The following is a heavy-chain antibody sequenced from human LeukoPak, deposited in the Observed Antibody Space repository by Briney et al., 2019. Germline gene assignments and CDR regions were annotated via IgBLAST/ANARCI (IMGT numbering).Heavy chain of an antibody. Sequence: GGSLRLSCAASGFTFSSYDMHWVRQATGKGLEWVSAIGVAANTFYSGSVKGRFTISRENAKNSLYLLMSSLRVEDTAVYYCVRQETPHGNFDYWGQGTLVTVSS. CDR2: IGVAANT. D-gene: IGHD1-26*01. CDR3: VRQETPHGNFDY. V-gene: IGHV3-13*01. J-gene: IGHJ4*02. CDR1: GFTFSSYD.